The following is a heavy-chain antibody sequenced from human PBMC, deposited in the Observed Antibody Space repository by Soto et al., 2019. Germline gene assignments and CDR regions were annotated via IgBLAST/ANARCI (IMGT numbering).Heavy chain of an antibody. CDR2: IWYDGTNK. J-gene: IGHJ4*02. CDR3: AKSKQYYGLKFPFDY. CDR1: GFTFSSYV. Sequence: GGSLRLSCAASGFTFSSYVMHWVRQAPGKGLEWVAVIWYDGTNKYYADSVKGRFTISRDNSKNTLYLQMNSLRAEDTAVYYCAKSKQYYGLKFPFDYWGQGTLVTVSS. D-gene: IGHD3-10*01. V-gene: IGHV3-33*06.